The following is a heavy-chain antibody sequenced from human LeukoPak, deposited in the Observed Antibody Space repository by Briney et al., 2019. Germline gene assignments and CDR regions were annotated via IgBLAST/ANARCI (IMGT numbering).Heavy chain of an antibody. J-gene: IGHJ6*02. Sequence: SETLSLTCAVYGGSFSGYYWSWVRLPPGKGLEWIGEISHSGNINYNPSLKSRVTISVDTSKNQFSLKLSSVTAADTAVYYCASTIAAAGMAPYYYGMDVWGQGTTVTVSS. CDR2: ISHSGNI. D-gene: IGHD6-13*01. V-gene: IGHV4-34*09. CDR1: GGSFSGYY. CDR3: ASTIAAAGMAPYYYGMDV.